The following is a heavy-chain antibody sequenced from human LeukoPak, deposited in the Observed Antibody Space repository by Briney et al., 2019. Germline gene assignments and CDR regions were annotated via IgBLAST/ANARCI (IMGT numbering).Heavy chain of an antibody. CDR3: ARDHYFYYMDA. Sequence: TGGSLRLSCAASGFTFSSYSMNWVRQAPGKGLEWVSSISSSSNYIYYADSLKGRFTISRDNAKNSLYLQMNSLRAEDTAVYYCARDHYFYYMDAWGKGTTVTVSS. CDR1: GFTFSSYS. J-gene: IGHJ6*03. CDR2: ISSSSNYI. V-gene: IGHV3-21*01.